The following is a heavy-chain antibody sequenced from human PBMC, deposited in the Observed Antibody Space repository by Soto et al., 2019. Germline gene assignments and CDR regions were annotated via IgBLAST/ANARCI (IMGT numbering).Heavy chain of an antibody. Sequence: GGSLRLTCAASGFTFTISGMHWVRKPPATGLEWVALIYYDGSNQYYADSVKGRFTISRDNAKNTLFLQMNSLRADDTAVYYCAKDQASGQGSFDSWGQGTLVTVSS. V-gene: IGHV3-30*18. CDR1: GFTFTISG. CDR2: IYYDGSNQ. CDR3: AKDQASGQGSFDS. J-gene: IGHJ4*02.